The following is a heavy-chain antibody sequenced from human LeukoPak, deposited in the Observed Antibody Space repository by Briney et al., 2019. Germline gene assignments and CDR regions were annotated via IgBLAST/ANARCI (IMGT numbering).Heavy chain of an antibody. CDR3: AWSGGSRGDAFDI. J-gene: IGHJ3*02. Sequence: GGSLRLSCAASGSTFSSYNMNWVRQAPGKGLEWVSFISSGSLYIYYADSLKGRFTISRDNAKNSLYLQMNSLRADDTAVYYCAWSGGSRGDAFDIWGQGTMVTVSS. V-gene: IGHV3-21*01. CDR1: GSTFSSYN. D-gene: IGHD2-15*01. CDR2: ISSGSLYI.